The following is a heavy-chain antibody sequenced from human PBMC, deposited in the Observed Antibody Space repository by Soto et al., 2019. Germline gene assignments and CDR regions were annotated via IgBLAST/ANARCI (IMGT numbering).Heavy chain of an antibody. CDR2: VSSDGSTT. CDR3: AKDLGATTYNWFDP. J-gene: IGHJ5*02. D-gene: IGHD5-12*01. V-gene: IGHV3-74*01. Sequence: GGSLRLSCAASGFTLSNHWMHWVRQAPGKGLEWVSRVSSDGSTTVYADSVRGRFTISRDNAKNTLYLQMNSLRAEDTAVYYCAKDLGATTYNWFDPWGQGTLVTVSS. CDR1: GFTLSNHW.